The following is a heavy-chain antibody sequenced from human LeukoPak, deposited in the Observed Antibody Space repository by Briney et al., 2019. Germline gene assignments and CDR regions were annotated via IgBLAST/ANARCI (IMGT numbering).Heavy chain of an antibody. CDR2: ISYDGSNK. CDR3: ARGRHSSSWSPIDY. CDR1: GFTFSSYA. D-gene: IGHD6-13*01. Sequence: PGRSLRLSCAASGFTFSSYAMHWVRQPPGKGLEWVAVISYDGSNKYYADSVKGRFTISRDNAKNSLYLQMNSLRAEDTAMYYCARGRHSSSWSPIDYWGQGTLVTVSS. V-gene: IGHV3-30*04. J-gene: IGHJ4*02.